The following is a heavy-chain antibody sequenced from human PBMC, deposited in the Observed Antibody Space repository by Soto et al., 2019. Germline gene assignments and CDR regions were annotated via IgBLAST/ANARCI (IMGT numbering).Heavy chain of an antibody. J-gene: IGHJ4*02. CDR1: GFTFSSYP. D-gene: IGHD5-18*01. CDR2: IRGSGGTT. CDR3: AKDRGYSYVVDY. Sequence: PGGSLRLSCAASGFTFSSYPMSWVRQAPGKGLEWVSAIRGSGGTTYYADPVKGRFAISRDNSKNTLYLQMNSLRVEDTAVYYCAKDRGYSYVVDYWGQGALVTVSS. V-gene: IGHV3-23*01.